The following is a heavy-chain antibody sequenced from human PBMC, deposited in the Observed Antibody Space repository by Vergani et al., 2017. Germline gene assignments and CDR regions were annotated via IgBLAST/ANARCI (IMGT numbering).Heavy chain of an antibody. CDR3: ARVPTGAPRITSFGVVQASYYYMDV. CDR2: ISAYNGNT. J-gene: IGHJ6*03. V-gene: IGHV1-18*01. CDR1: GYTFTSYG. D-gene: IGHD3-3*01. Sequence: QVQLVQSGAEVKKPGASVKVSCKASGYTFTSYGISWVRQAPGQGLEWMGWISAYNGNTNYAQKLQGRVTMTTDTSTGTDYMELRSLRSDDTAVYYCARVPTGAPRITSFGVVQASYYYMDVWGKGTTVTVSS.